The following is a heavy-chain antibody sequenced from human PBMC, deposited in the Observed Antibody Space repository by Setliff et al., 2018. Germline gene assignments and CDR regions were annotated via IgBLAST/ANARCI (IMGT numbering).Heavy chain of an antibody. V-gene: IGHV3-64*02. Sequence: GGSLRLSCAASGFTFSSYAMSWVRQAPGKGLEYVSAISSNGGSTYYADSVKGRFTISRDNSKNTLYLQMGSLRAEDMAVYYCAREGLTPRAFDIWGQGTMVTVSS. CDR1: GFTFSSYA. CDR2: ISSNGGST. D-gene: IGHD3-9*01. J-gene: IGHJ3*02. CDR3: AREGLTPRAFDI.